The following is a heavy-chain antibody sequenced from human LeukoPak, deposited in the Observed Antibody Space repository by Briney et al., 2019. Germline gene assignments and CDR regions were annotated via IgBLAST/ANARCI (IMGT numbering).Heavy chain of an antibody. Sequence: PGGSLRLSCAASGFTFNTYYMTWVRQAPGKGLEWVANMNPDGTEENYVDSVKGRFTISRDNAKNSLHLQMNSLRVEDTAIYYCARDYNGDSDSWGQGTLVTVSS. D-gene: IGHD1-14*01. CDR3: ARDYNGDSDS. V-gene: IGHV3-7*01. CDR1: GFTFNTYY. CDR2: MNPDGTEE. J-gene: IGHJ4*02.